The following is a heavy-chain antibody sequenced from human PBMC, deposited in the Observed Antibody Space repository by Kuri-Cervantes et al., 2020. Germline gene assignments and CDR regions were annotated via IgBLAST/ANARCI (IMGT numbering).Heavy chain of an antibody. CDR3: ATLSAAAAAY. Sequence: WVRQAPGKGLEWIGSIYYSGSTYYNPSLKSRVTISADTSKNQFSLKVNSVTAADTAVYYCATLSAAAAAYWGQGILVTVSS. V-gene: IGHV4-39*07. D-gene: IGHD6-13*01. CDR2: IYYSGST. J-gene: IGHJ4*02.